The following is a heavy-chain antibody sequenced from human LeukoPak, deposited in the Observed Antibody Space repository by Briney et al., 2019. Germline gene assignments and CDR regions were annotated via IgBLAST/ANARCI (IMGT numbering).Heavy chain of an antibody. J-gene: IGHJ6*02. CDR2: IYSCGST. CDR3: ARDRLQIAAAVKYYYYYGMDV. V-gene: IGHV3-66*03. CDR1: GFTVSSNY. D-gene: IGHD6-13*01. Sequence: GGSLRLSCAASGFTVSSNYMSWVRQAPGKGLEWVSVIYSCGSTYYADSVKGRFTISRDNSKNTLYLQMNSLRAEDTAVYYCARDRLQIAAAVKYYYYYGMDVWGQGTTVTVSS.